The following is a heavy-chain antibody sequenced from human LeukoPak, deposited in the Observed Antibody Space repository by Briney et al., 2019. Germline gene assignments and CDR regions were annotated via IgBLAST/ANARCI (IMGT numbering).Heavy chain of an antibody. Sequence: SETLSLTCTVSGGSISSGAYYWSWIRQHPGKGLEWIGYIYHSGSTYYNPPLKSRLTISVEMSKNQLSLKLSSVTAADTAVYYCARARDYYDSSGRREAFDIWGQGTMVTVSS. CDR2: IYHSGST. J-gene: IGHJ3*02. CDR1: GGSISSGAYY. D-gene: IGHD3-22*01. V-gene: IGHV4-31*03. CDR3: ARARDYYDSSGRREAFDI.